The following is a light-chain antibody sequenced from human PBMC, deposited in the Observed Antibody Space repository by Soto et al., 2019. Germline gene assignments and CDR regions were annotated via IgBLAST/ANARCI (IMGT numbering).Light chain of an antibody. J-gene: IGKJ1*01. CDR1: QTIRRW. Sequence: DIEMTQSPSTLSASVGDRVTITCRASQTIRRWLAWYQQRPGKAPKVLIYDASTLESGVPARFSGSGSETEFTLTISSLQPEDSATYYCQHYNSYPWTFGQGTKVEI. V-gene: IGKV1-5*01. CDR2: DAS. CDR3: QHYNSYPWT.